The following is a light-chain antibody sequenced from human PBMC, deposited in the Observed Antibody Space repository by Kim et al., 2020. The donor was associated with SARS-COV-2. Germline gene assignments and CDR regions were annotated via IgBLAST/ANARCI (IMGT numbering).Light chain of an antibody. J-gene: IGLJ2*01. CDR1: RSNIGGGYD. Sequence: QSVLTQPPSVSGAPGQTVTIACTGSRSNIGGGYDVHWYQQFPGMPPKLLIHANNKRPSGVPDRFSGSKSGTSASLAITGLQAEDEADYYCQSYDTSLSGSVVGGGTKVTVL. V-gene: IGLV1-40*01. CDR3: QSYDTSLSGSV. CDR2: ANN.